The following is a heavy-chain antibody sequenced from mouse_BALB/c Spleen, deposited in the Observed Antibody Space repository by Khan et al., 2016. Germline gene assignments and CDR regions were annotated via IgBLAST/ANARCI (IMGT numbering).Heavy chain of an antibody. J-gene: IGHJ2*01. Sequence: VQLQQSGAELVKPGATVKLSCTASGLNFKDTYMHWLKQSPEQGLEWIGRIDPPNGTTKYDPKFQGKATITADTSTNTAYLQLSSLTAEYTYDYYSARMARKWGQGTTLTVSA. CDR3: ARMARK. CDR1: GLNFKDTY. V-gene: IGHV14-3*02. CDR2: IDPPNGTT.